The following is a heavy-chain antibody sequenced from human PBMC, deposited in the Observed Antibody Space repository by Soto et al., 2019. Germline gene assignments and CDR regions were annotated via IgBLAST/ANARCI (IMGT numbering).Heavy chain of an antibody. CDR2: IWNDGSNK. D-gene: IGHD3-10*01. CDR1: GFSFSNYG. Sequence: GGSLRLSCAVSGFSFSNYGMHWVRQTPGKGLEWVAVIWNDGSNKYYADSVKGRFTISRDNFKNTLYLQMNSLRAEDTAVYYCAKPTAGPASYLIDYWGQGTLVTVSS. V-gene: IGHV3-33*06. J-gene: IGHJ4*02. CDR3: AKPTAGPASYLIDY.